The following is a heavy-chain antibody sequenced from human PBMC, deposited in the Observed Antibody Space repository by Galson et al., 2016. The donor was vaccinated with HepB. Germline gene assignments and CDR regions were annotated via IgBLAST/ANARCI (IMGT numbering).Heavy chain of an antibody. V-gene: IGHV3-21*01. CDR2: ISSSSSYI. CDR1: GFIFSSYS. D-gene: IGHD5-18*01. Sequence: SLRLSCAASGFIFSSYSMNWVRQAPGKGLEWVSSISSSSSYIYYADSVKGRFTISRDNAKNSLYLQMNSLRAEDTAVYYCARDKGWGYSYDYGMDVWGQGTTVTVSS. J-gene: IGHJ6*02. CDR3: ARDKGWGYSYDYGMDV.